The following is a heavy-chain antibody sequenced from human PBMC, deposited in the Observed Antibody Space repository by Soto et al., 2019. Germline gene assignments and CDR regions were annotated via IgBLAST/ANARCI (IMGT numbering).Heavy chain of an antibody. CDR2: LWYDGSNK. CDR1: GFTFSSYG. CDR3: ARDRSTTSWSDYFDY. Sequence: PGGSLRLSCAASGFTFSSYGMHWVRQAPGKGLEWVAVLWYDGSNKYYADSVKGRFTISRDNSKNKLYLQMNSLRAEDTVVYYCARDRSTTSWSDYFDYWGQGTLVTVSS. J-gene: IGHJ4*02. D-gene: IGHD2-2*01. V-gene: IGHV3-33*01.